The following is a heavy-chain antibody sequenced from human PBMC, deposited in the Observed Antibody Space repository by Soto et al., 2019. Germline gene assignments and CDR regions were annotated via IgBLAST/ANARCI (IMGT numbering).Heavy chain of an antibody. CDR2: IYYSGST. V-gene: IGHV4-61*01. Sequence: SGALSLPLPFSWCSLHPGCFYLGWVRQPPGKGLEWIGYIYYSGSTNYNPSLKSRVTISVDTSKNQFSLKLSSVTAADTAVYYCASGSYGYNLDYWGQGTLVTVSS. CDR1: WCSLHPGCFY. D-gene: IGHD5-12*01. CDR3: ASGSYGYNLDY. J-gene: IGHJ4*02.